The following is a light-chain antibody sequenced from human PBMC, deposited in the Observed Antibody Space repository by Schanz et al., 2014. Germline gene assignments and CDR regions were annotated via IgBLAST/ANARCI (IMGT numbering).Light chain of an antibody. Sequence: QSALTQPPSASGSPGQSVTFSCTGTSSDVGGYNSVSWYQQNPGKAPKLIIYEVNKRPSGVPNRFSGSKSGNTASLTVSGLQAEDEADYYCSSYTSSSTLVVFGGGTKLTVL. J-gene: IGLJ3*02. CDR1: SSDVGGYNS. CDR3: SSYTSSSTLVV. V-gene: IGLV2-8*01. CDR2: EVN.